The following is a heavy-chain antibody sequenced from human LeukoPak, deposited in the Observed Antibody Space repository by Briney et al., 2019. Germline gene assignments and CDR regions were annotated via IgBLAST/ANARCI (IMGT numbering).Heavy chain of an antibody. D-gene: IGHD3-3*01. CDR1: CGSLSSYF. CDR2: NYYSGST. CDR3: ARAMIFGVVSDAFDI. V-gene: IGHV4-59*01. Sequence: SPSEPLSLTCTVSCGSLSSYFWSWIRQPPAKGLDWVGYNYYSGSTNYNPPPMSRVTISVDTTKNHYSLKLSSVTAADTAVYYCARAMIFGVVSDAFDIWGQGTMVTVSS. J-gene: IGHJ3*02.